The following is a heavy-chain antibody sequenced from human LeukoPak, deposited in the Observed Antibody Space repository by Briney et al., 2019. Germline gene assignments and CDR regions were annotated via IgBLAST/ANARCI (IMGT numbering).Heavy chain of an antibody. CDR3: ARVMGGYDY. CDR2: TYYKSNWYN. J-gene: IGHJ4*02. CDR1: GDSISNNNAA. Sequence: SQTLSLTCAISGDSISNNNAAWNWIRQSPSRGLEWPGRTYYKSNWYNDYAVSVKSRITIKSDTSKNQFSLQLNSVTPEDTAVYYCARVMGGYDYWGQGTLVTVSS. V-gene: IGHV6-1*01. D-gene: IGHD5-12*01.